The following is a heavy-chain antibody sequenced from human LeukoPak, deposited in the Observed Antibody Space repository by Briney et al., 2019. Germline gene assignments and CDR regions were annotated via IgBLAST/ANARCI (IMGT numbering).Heavy chain of an antibody. V-gene: IGHV3-7*01. CDR3: ARQNGRDGYNYFDY. CDR2: LNEDGSEK. D-gene: IGHD5-24*01. J-gene: IGHJ4*02. Sequence: PGGSLRLSCAASGFTFSRYWMAWVRQAPGKGLEWVANLNEDGSEKYYVDSVKGRFTISRDNAKNSLYLQMNSLRAEDTAVYYCARQNGRDGYNYFDYWGQGTLVTVSS. CDR1: GFTFSRYW.